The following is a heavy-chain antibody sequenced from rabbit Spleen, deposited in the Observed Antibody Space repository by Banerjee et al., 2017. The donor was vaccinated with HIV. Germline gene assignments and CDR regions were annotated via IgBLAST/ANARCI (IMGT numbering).Heavy chain of an antibody. Sequence: QEQLVESGGGLVQPEGSLTLTCKASGFDFSSNAMSWVRQAPGKGMAWIGYSYPDDGNTYYASWAKGRFTISKPSSTTVTLQMTSLTAADTAAYFCTRDFGLWGPGTLVTVS. CDR3: TRDFGL. V-gene: IGHV1S45*01. D-gene: IGHD5-1*01. CDR2: SYPDDGNT. J-gene: IGHJ4*01. CDR1: GFDFSSNA.